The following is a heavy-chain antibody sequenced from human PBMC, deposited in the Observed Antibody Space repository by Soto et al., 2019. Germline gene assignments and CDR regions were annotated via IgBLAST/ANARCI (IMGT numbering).Heavy chain of an antibody. V-gene: IGHV4-31*03. CDR3: ARMKDYYLFIDF. J-gene: IGHJ4*02. CDR1: GGSISSGGYL. Sequence: SETLSLTCTVSGGSISSGGYLWTWIRQHPGKGLEWIGHIYNNGRADHNPSLKSRLTMSLDTSMKQFSMKLFSVTAADTAVYYCARMKDYYLFIDFWGPGALVTVSS. D-gene: IGHD3-10*01. CDR2: IYNNGRA.